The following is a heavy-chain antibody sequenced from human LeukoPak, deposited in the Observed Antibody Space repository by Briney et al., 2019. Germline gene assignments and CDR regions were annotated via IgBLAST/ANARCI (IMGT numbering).Heavy chain of an antibody. Sequence: SETLSLTCTVSGGSISSYYWSWIRQPAGKGLEWIGRIYTSGSTNYNPSLKSRVTMSVDTSKNQFSLKLSSVTAADTAVYYCAREAIAAAGTHRKFDYWGQGTLVTVSS. V-gene: IGHV4-4*07. CDR3: AREAIAAAGTHRKFDY. CDR1: GGSISSYY. J-gene: IGHJ4*02. D-gene: IGHD6-13*01. CDR2: IYTSGST.